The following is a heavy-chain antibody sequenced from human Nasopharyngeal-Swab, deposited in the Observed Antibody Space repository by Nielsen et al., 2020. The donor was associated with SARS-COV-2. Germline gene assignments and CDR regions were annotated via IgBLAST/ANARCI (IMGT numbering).Heavy chain of an antibody. CDR2: ISGADDST. CDR1: GFIFKNYA. CDR3: ARGCVLTGPSCYYYGMDV. J-gene: IGHJ6*02. V-gene: IGHV3-23*01. D-gene: IGHD3-9*01. Sequence: LKISCSASGFIFKNYAMNWVRQAPGRGLEWVSAISGADDSTKYADSVKGRFTISRDNSKNTLDLQMNSLRAEDTAVYYCARGCVLTGPSCYYYGMDVWGQGTTVTVSS.